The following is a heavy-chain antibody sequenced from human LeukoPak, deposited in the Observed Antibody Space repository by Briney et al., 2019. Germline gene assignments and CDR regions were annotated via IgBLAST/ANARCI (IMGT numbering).Heavy chain of an antibody. CDR1: GGSISSGPYY. J-gene: IGHJ5*02. D-gene: IGHD3-3*01. CDR3: ARTYYDFWSGSPGWFDP. Sequence: SETLSLTCIVSGGSISSGPYYWIWIRQTAGKGLEWIGRIYTSGSTNYNPSLKSRVTISVDTSKNQFSLKLSSVTAADTAVYYCARTYYDFWSGSPGWFDPWGQGTLVTVSS. V-gene: IGHV4-61*02. CDR2: IYTSGST.